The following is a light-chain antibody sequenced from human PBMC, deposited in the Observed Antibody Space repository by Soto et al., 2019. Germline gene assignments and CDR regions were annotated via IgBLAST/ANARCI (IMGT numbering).Light chain of an antibody. V-gene: IGLV1-47*01. CDR3: AAWDDGLSGYYV. CDR1: PSNIGCNS. J-gene: IGLJ1*01. Sequence: QSVLTQPPSASGTPGQRITISCSGSPSNIGCNSVSWCQQFPGTAPKLLIYENNQRPSGVPDRFSGSKSGTSASLAISGLRSEDEADYYCAAWDDGLSGYYVFGTGTKVTVL. CDR2: ENN.